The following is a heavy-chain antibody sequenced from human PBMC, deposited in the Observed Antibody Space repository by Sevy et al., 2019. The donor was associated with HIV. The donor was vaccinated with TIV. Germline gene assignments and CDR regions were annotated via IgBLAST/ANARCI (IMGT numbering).Heavy chain of an antibody. D-gene: IGHD5-18*01. Sequence: GGSLRLSCAASGFTFSSYGMHWVRQAPGKGLEWVAVIWYDGSKKYYADSVKGRFTISRDNSKNTLYLQMNSLRAEDTAVYYCARAVGEIQLWSEYYFDYWGQGTLVTVSS. CDR1: GFTFSSYG. CDR3: ARAVGEIQLWSEYYFDY. J-gene: IGHJ4*02. CDR2: IWYDGSKK. V-gene: IGHV3-33*01.